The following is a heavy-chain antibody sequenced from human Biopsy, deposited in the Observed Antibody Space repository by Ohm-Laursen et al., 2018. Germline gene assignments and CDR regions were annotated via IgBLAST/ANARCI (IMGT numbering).Heavy chain of an antibody. J-gene: IGHJ4*02. V-gene: IGHV3-74*01. Sequence: SLRLSCTASGFTFSSSWMHWVRQAPGKGQEWVSRFNSDGTDTTYADSVKGRFTISRDNAKNTPYLQMNSLRVEDTAVYYCAKAGRGYIDYWGQGTLVIVSS. D-gene: IGHD5-18*01. CDR1: GFTFSSSW. CDR2: FNSDGTDT. CDR3: AKAGRGYIDY.